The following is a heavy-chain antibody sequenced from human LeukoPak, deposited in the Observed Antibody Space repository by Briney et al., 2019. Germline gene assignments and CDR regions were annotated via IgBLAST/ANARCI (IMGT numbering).Heavy chain of an antibody. CDR1: GYTFSTST. Sequence: ASVKVSCKASGYTFSTSTISWVRQAAGQGLEWMGWINPKNGKTSYAQKLQDRVTMTENTSTSTAYMELSSLRSEDTAVYYCARGLAPYSYEYSGHDPYYYYNMDVWGKGTTVIISS. CDR2: INPKNGKT. CDR3: ARGLAPYSYEYSGHDPYYYYNMDV. J-gene: IGHJ6*03. D-gene: IGHD3-22*01. V-gene: IGHV1-8*01.